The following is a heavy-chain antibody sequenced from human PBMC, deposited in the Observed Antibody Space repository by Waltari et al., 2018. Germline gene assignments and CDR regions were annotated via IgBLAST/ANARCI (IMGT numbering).Heavy chain of an antibody. CDR2: IYPGDSDT. D-gene: IGHD1-26*01. J-gene: IGHJ4*02. CDR3: ARPRGKGWAVPY. V-gene: IGHV5-51*01. CDR1: GYIFTFYW. Sequence: EVELVQSGAEVQKPGESLRISCKVSGYIFTFYWIGWVRQMPGKGLEWMGIIYPGDSDTTYSPSFQGQVTISADKSTNTAYLHWSSLKASDTAMYYCARPRGKGWAVPYWGQGTLVTVSS.